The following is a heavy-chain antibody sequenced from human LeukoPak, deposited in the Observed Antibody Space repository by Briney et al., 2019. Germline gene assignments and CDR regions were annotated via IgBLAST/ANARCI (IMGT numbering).Heavy chain of an antibody. V-gene: IGHV5-51*01. J-gene: IGHJ5*02. CDR2: IYPGDSDT. CDR1: GYSFTSYW. D-gene: IGHD1-26*01. CDR3: ARHGGDKFLVGNWIDP. Sequence: GESLKISCKGSGYSFTSYWIGWVRQMPGKGLEWMGIIYPGDSDTRYSPSFQGQVTISAAKSISTAYLQWSSLKGSDTAMYYCARHGGDKFLVGNWIDPWGQGTLVTVSS.